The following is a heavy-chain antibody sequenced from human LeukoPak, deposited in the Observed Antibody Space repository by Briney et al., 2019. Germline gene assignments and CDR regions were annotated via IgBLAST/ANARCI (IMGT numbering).Heavy chain of an antibody. CDR2: ISYDGSIK. J-gene: IGHJ4*02. CDR3: AKGRIAPDY. V-gene: IGHV3-30*04. D-gene: IGHD6-13*01. CDR1: GFTFSNFA. Sequence: PGRSLRLSCAASGFTFSNFAMHWVRQAPGKGLEWVAVISYDGSIKYYADSVRGRFTISRDNSKNTLYLQMNSLRVEDTAVYYCAKGRIAPDYWGQGTLVTVSS.